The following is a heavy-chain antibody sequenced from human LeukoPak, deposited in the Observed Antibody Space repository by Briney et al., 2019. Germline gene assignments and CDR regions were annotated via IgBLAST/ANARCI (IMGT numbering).Heavy chain of an antibody. CDR3: ARDEGNPDSGYPDDAFDI. Sequence: GGSLRLSCAASGFTFSSYWMSWVRQAPGKGLEWVANIKQDGSEKYYVDSVKGRFTISRDNAKNSLYLQMNSLRAEDTAVYYCARDEGNPDSGYPDDAFDIWGQGTMVTVSS. V-gene: IGHV3-7*01. CDR1: GFTFSSYW. CDR2: IKQDGSEK. D-gene: IGHD3-9*01. J-gene: IGHJ3*02.